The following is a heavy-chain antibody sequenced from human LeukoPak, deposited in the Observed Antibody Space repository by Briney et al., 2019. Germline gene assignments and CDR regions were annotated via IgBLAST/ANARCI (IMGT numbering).Heavy chain of an antibody. D-gene: IGHD3-3*01. CDR2: ACYRSKWYN. J-gene: IGHJ4*02. V-gene: IGHV6-1*01. CDR1: GDSVSSNSAA. CDR3: ARGEYDFWSGYRWNFDY. Sequence: SQTLSLTCAISGDSVSSNSAAWNWIRQSPSRGLEWLGRACYRSKWYNDYAVSVKSRITINPDTSKNQFSLQLNSVTPEDTAVYYCARGEYDFWSGYRWNFDYWGQGTLVTVSS.